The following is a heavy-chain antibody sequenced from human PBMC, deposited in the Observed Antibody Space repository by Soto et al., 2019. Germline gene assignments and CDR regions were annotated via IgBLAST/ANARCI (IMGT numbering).Heavy chain of an antibody. V-gene: IGHV1-8*01. CDR2: MNPSSANT. J-gene: IGHJ6*02. CDR3: TRGQEVWWNAGPLGLHGLDV. Sequence: ASVKGSCTASRYTFISYDINWVRQAPGQGLEWMGWMNPSSANTGYAQKFQGRISMTRNTSMNTAYMELNSLTSEDTAVYYCTRGQEVWWNAGPLGLHGLDVWGQGTTVTVSS. D-gene: IGHD3-16*01. CDR1: RYTFISYD.